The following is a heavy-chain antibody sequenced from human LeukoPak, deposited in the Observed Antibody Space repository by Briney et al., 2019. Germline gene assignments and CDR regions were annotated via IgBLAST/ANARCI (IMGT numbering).Heavy chain of an antibody. Sequence: GSVKVSCKVSGYTFTTYCITWVRQAPGQGLEWMGWISAYNGNRNYAQKLQGRVTMTTDTSTSTAYMELRSLRSDDTDVYYCARALVDGYKELGYWGQGTLVTVSS. CDR3: ARALVDGYKELGY. J-gene: IGHJ4*02. V-gene: IGHV1-18*01. D-gene: IGHD5-24*01. CDR2: ISAYNGNR. CDR1: GYTFTTYC.